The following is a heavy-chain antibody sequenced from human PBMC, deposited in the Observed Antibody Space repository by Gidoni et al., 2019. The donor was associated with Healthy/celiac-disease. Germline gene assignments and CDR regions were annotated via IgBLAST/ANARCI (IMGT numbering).Heavy chain of an antibody. V-gene: IGHV2-70*01. D-gene: IGHD3-22*01. CDR2: IDWDDDK. Sequence: QVTFGDSGHALVNPTQTLTLTCTFSASSLNRRGLWLSGIRQPPGKALEWLALIDWDDDKYYCTSLKTRLTISKDTSKNQVVLKMTNMDPVDTATYYCARMKGGSSGTDFDYWGQGTLVTVSS. CDR3: ARMKGGSSGTDFDY. CDR1: ASSLNRRGLW. J-gene: IGHJ4*02.